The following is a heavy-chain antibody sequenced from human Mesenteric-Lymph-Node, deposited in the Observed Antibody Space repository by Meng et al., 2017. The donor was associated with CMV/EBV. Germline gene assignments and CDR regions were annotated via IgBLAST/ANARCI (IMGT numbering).Heavy chain of an antibody. Sequence: GGSLRLSCAASGFTSSSHWMSWVRQAPGKGLEWVSVIYSGGSTYYADSVKGRFTISRDNSKNTLYLQMNSLRAEDTAVYYCARDVWQLVLYYYYGMDVWGQGTTVTVSS. CDR2: IYSGGST. J-gene: IGHJ6*02. CDR3: ARDVWQLVLYYYYGMDV. V-gene: IGHV3-53*01. CDR1: GFTSSSHW. D-gene: IGHD6-6*01.